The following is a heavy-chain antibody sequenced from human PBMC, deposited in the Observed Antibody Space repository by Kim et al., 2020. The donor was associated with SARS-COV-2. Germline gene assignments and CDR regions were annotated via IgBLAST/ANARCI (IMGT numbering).Heavy chain of an antibody. CDR2: ST. Sequence: STYYADSVKDLFTISRDNSKNTLYLQMNSLRAEDTAVYYCANPRRRAFDIWGQGTMVTVSS. J-gene: IGHJ3*02. D-gene: IGHD6-6*01. V-gene: IGHV3-23*01. CDR3: ANPRRRAFDI.